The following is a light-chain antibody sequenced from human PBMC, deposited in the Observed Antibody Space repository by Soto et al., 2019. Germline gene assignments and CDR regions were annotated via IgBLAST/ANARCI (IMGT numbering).Light chain of an antibody. J-gene: IGLJ3*02. CDR1: SPSIGSGH. Sequence: QPVLTQPPAPSRTPRQNLTLPFFGNSPSIGSGHVNWYQQLPGTAPTLLIYSSDQRPSGVPDRFSASKSGTSASLAISGLRSEDEADYYCAAWDDKLGGRVFGGGTKVTVL. V-gene: IGLV1-47*01. CDR2: SSD. CDR3: AAWDDKLGGRV.